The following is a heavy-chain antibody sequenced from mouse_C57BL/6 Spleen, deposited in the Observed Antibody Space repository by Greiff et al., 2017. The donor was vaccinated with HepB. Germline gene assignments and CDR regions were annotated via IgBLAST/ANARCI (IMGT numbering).Heavy chain of an antibody. J-gene: IGHJ3*01. CDR1: GYTFTSYW. CDR2: IYPGSGST. D-gene: IGHD2-3*01. Sequence: QVQLQQSGAELVKPGASVKMSCKASGYTFTSYWITWVKQRPGQGLEWIGDIYPGSGSTNYNEKLKSKATLTVDTSSSTAYMQLSSLTSEDSAVYYCARPYDGSFAYWGQGTLVTVSA. CDR3: ARPYDGSFAY. V-gene: IGHV1-55*01.